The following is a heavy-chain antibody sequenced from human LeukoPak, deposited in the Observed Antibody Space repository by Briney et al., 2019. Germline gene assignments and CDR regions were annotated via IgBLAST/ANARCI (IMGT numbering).Heavy chain of an antibody. Sequence: PSDALSLTCAVSGDSISRSDWWAWIRQPPGKGLEWLCNIYYGGRIYHNPSLQTRVIMSVDSSKNQFSLRLDSVTAADTAVYYCAKTRSGTYYGDSFDVWGQGKLVIVSS. V-gene: IGHV4-28*05. D-gene: IGHD1-26*01. J-gene: IGHJ3*01. CDR2: IYYGGRI. CDR1: GDSISRSDW. CDR3: AKTRSGTYYGDSFDV.